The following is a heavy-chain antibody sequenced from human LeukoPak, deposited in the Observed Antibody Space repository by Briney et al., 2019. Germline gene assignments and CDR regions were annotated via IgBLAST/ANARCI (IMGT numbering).Heavy chain of an antibody. CDR1: GFTFSSYW. V-gene: IGHV3-74*01. CDR2: INSDGGST. Sequence: GGSLRLSCAASGFTFSSYWMHWVRQAPGKGLVWVSRINSDGGSTSYTDSVKGRFTISRDNSKNTLYLQMNSLRAEDTAVYYCAKEGVTMVRGVIHHRQFDYWGQGTLVTVSS. D-gene: IGHD3-10*01. J-gene: IGHJ4*02. CDR3: AKEGVTMVRGVIHHRQFDY.